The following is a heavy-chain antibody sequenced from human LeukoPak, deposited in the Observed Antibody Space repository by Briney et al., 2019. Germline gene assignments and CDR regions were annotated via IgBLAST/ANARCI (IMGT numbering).Heavy chain of an antibody. Sequence: SETLSLTCTVSGGSISSGGYYWSWIRQHPGKGLEWIGYIYYSGSTYYNPSLKSRVTIPVDTSKNQFSLKLSSVTAADTAVYYCARTPGYCSSTSCFRREYYFDYWGQGTLVTVSS. D-gene: IGHD2-2*01. CDR3: ARTPGYCSSTSCFRREYYFDY. CDR2: IYYSGST. J-gene: IGHJ4*02. V-gene: IGHV4-31*03. CDR1: GGSISSGGYY.